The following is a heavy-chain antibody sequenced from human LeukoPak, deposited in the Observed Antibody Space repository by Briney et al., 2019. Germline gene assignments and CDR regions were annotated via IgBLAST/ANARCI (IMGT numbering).Heavy chain of an antibody. D-gene: IGHD2-2*01. J-gene: IGHJ4*02. CDR3: ARGEYCSSTSCSIDY. Sequence: ASVKVSCKASGYTFTTYYIHWVRQAPGQGLEWMGVINPSGGRTSYAQNFQGRVTMTSDTSTSTVYMELSSLRSEDTAVYYCARGEYCSSTSCSIDYWGQGTLVTVSS. CDR1: GYTFTTYY. V-gene: IGHV1-46*01. CDR2: INPSGGRT.